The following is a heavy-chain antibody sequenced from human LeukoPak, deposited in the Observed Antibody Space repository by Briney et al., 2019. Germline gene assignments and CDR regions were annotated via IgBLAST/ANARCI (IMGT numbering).Heavy chain of an antibody. CDR1: GGSISSYY. V-gene: IGHV4-59*08. J-gene: IGHJ4*02. CDR3: ARVGSYYYFDY. Sequence: PSETLSLTCTVSGGSISSYYWSWIRQPPGKGLEWIGYIYYSGSTNYNPSLKSRVTISVDTSKNQFSLRLNSVTAADTAVYYCARVGSYYYFDYWGQGILVTISS. D-gene: IGHD1-26*01. CDR2: IYYSGST.